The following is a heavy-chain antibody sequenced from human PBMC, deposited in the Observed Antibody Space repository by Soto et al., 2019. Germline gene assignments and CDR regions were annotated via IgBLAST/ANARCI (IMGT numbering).Heavy chain of an antibody. CDR1: GFTFSSYG. V-gene: IGHV3-30*18. D-gene: IGHD6-19*01. J-gene: IGHJ4*02. CDR2: ISYDGSNK. CDR3: AKYIAVAGTDY. Sequence: QVQLVESGGGVVQPGRSLRLSCAASGFTFSSYGMHWVRQAPGKGLEWVAVISYDGSNKYYADSVKGRFTISRDNSKNTLYLQMNSLRAEDTAVYYCAKYIAVAGTDYWGQGTLVTVSS.